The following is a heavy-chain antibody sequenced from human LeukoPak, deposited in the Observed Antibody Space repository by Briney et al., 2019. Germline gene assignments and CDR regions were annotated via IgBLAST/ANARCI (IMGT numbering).Heavy chain of an antibody. CDR1: GFTFSIYA. D-gene: IGHD3-3*01. Sequence: GGSLRLSCEASGFTFSIYAMSWVRQAPGKGLEYVSAISGNGVTTHYTNSVKGRFTISRGNSKNTVYLQTGSLSTEDTAVYYCARDTNREQDIWGQGTTVTVSS. CDR3: ARDTNREQDI. CDR2: ISGNGVTT. J-gene: IGHJ6*02. V-gene: IGHV3-64*01.